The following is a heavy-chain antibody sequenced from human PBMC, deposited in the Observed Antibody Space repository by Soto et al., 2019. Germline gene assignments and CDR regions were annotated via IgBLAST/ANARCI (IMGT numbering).Heavy chain of an antibody. J-gene: IGHJ5*02. CDR3: ARVDYGDYVPWFDP. V-gene: IGHV4-31*03. CDR2: IYYSGST. CDR1: GGSISSGGYY. D-gene: IGHD4-17*01. Sequence: QVQLQESGPGLVKPSQTLSLTCTVSGGSISSGGYYWSWIRQHPGKGLEWIGYIYYSGSTYYNPSLKSRVTISVDTSKNQFALKLGSVTAADTAVYYCARVDYGDYVPWFDPWGQGTLVTVSS.